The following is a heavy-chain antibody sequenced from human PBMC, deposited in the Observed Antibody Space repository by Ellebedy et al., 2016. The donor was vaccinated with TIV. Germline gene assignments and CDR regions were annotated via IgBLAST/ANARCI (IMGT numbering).Heavy chain of an antibody. CDR2: IYWDDDK. Sequence: SGPTLVKPTQTLTLTCTFSGFSLSTSGVGVGWIRQPPGKTLEWLALIYWDDDKRYSPSLKSRLTITKDTSKNQVVLRMTNMDPADTATYYCARNSRCRGGVPPPFDTWGQGALVTVSS. CDR3: ARNSRCRGGVPPPFDT. J-gene: IGHJ4*02. D-gene: IGHD3-10*01. CDR1: GFSLSTSGVG. V-gene: IGHV2-5*02.